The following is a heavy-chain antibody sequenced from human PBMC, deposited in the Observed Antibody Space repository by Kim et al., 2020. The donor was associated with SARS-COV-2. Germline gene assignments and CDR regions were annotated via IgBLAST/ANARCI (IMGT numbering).Heavy chain of an antibody. J-gene: IGHJ4*02. CDR2: GNP. Sequence: GNPTHAQGLTGRFVISLDHSVSTAYLEISSLKADDTAVYYCARGYAAGSDYWGQGTLVTVSS. D-gene: IGHD6-13*01. CDR3: ARGYAAGSDY. V-gene: IGHV7-4-1*02.